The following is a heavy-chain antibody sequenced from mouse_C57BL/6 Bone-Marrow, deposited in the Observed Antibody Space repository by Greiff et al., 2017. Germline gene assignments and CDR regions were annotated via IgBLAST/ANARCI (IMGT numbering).Heavy chain of an antibody. CDR3: ARRGGWLRWFAY. V-gene: IGHV1-69*01. J-gene: IGHJ3*01. CDR1: GYTFTSYW. CDR2: IDPSDSYT. D-gene: IGHD2-2*01. Sequence: QVQLQQPGAELVMPGASVKLSCKASGYTFTSYWMHWVKQRPGQGLEWIGEIDPSDSYTNYNQKFKGKSTLTVDKSSSTAYMQLSSLTSEDSAVYYCARRGGWLRWFAYWGQGTLVTVSA.